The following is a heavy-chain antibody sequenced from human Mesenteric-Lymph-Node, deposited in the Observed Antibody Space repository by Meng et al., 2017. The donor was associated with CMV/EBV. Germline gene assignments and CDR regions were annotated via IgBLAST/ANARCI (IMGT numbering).Heavy chain of an antibody. V-gene: IGHV3-20*04. D-gene: IGHD4-11*01. CDR2: MNWNGGST. Sequence: GGSLRLSCAASGFTFDAYGMSWVRQTPGKGLEWVSGMNWNGGSTGYADSVKGRFTISRDNAKNSLYLQMNSLRVEDTALYYCAREGDYNGYYYGMDVWGQGTTVTVSS. J-gene: IGHJ6*02. CDR1: GFTFDAYG. CDR3: AREGDYNGYYYGMDV.